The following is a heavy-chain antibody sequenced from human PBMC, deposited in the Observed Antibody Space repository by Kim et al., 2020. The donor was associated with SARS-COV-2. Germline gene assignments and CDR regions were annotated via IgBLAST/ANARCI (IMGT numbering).Heavy chain of an antibody. CDR3: ARGNYGDD. J-gene: IGHJ4*02. V-gene: IGHV4-59*13. CDR2: IYYSGST. Sequence: SETLSLTCTVSGGSISRYYWRWIRQPPGKGLEWIGDIYYSGSTNYNPSLKSRVTISVDTSKNQFSLKLSSVTAADTAVYYCARGNYGDDWGQGTLVTVSS. CDR1: GGSISRYY.